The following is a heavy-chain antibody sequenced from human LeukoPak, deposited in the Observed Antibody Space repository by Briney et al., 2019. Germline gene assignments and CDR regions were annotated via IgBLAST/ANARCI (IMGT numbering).Heavy chain of an antibody. V-gene: IGHV1-24*01. CDR3: ATAYYYDSSGSRHDAFDI. Sequence: ASVKVSCKVSGYTLTELSMHWVRQAPGKGLEWMGGFDPEDGETIYAQKFQGRVTMTEDTSTDTAYMELSSLRSEDTAVYYCATAYYYDSSGSRHDAFDIWGQGTMVTVST. CDR2: FDPEDGET. CDR1: GYTLTELS. J-gene: IGHJ3*02. D-gene: IGHD3-22*01.